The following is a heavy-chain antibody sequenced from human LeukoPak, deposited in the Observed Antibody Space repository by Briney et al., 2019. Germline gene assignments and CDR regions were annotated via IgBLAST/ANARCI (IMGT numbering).Heavy chain of an antibody. CDR3: TRVWGGLARGAFDF. Sequence: SETLSLTWTVSGDSISPYYWTWIRQPPGKGLEYIGYIHYSGRTTYNPSLKGRVTISVDTSKKELSLRLTSVTAADTAVYYCTRVWGGLARGAFDFWGHGTMVTVSS. J-gene: IGHJ3*01. V-gene: IGHV4-59*01. CDR1: GDSISPYY. CDR2: IHYSGRT. D-gene: IGHD3/OR15-3a*01.